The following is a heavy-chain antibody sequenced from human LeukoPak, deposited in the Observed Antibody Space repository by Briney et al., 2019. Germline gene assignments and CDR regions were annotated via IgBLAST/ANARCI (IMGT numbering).Heavy chain of an antibody. D-gene: IGHD1-20*01. CDR2: IKTDGSEK. V-gene: IGHV3-7*03. Sequence: GGSLRLSCEASGFTFSSYWMSWVHQASGKGLEWVANIKTDGSEKYYVDSVKGRFTISRDNAKNSLYLQMNSLRAEDTAVYYCAKKMSITAASQVDYWGQGTLVTVSS. CDR1: GFTFSSYW. J-gene: IGHJ4*02. CDR3: AKKMSITAASQVDY.